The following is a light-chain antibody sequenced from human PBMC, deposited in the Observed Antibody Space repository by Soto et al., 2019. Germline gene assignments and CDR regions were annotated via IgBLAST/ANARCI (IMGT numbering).Light chain of an antibody. V-gene: IGKV3-15*01. Sequence: MTQSPSSLSASVGDRVTITCRASQGISNHLSWYQQKPGQAPRLLIYGASTRATDIPARFSGSGSGTEFTLTISSLQSEDFALYYCQQYNNWPLTFGGGTKVDI. CDR2: GAS. CDR3: QQYNNWPLT. J-gene: IGKJ4*01. CDR1: QGISNH.